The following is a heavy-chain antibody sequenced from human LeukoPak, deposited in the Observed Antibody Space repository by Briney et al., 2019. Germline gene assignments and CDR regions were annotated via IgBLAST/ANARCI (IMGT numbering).Heavy chain of an antibody. CDR1: GFTFSGHW. CDR3: ARDINWGQVDY. CDR2: INGDGSAT. D-gene: IGHD7-27*01. V-gene: IGHV3-74*01. J-gene: IGHJ4*02. Sequence: QAGGSLRLSCAASGFTFSGHWMYWSRQAPGKGLAWVSRINGDGSATNYAGSMKGRFTISRDNAKNILYLQMNSLREDDTAVYYCARDINWGQVDYWGQGTLVTVSS.